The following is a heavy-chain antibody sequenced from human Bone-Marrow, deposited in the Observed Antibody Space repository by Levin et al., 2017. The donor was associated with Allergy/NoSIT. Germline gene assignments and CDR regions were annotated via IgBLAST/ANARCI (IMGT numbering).Heavy chain of an antibody. CDR2: IKSKTDGGTT. CDR3: TTMIAAAGTSGEDWFDP. CDR1: GFTFSNAW. D-gene: IGHD6-13*01. J-gene: IGHJ5*02. V-gene: IGHV3-15*01. Sequence: GGSLRLSCAASGFTFSNAWMSWVRQAPGKGLEWVGRIKSKTDGGTTDYAAPVKGRFTISRDDSKNTLYLQMNSLKTEDTAVYYCTTMIAAAGTSGEDWFDPWGQGTLVTVSS.